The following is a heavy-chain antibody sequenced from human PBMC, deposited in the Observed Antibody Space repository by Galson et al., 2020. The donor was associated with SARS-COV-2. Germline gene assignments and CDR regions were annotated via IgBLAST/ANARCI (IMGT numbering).Heavy chain of an antibody. CDR2: VSISGNT. D-gene: IGHD4-17*01. CDR3: ARWNIDMTTTDAFDI. V-gene: IGHV4-61*02. J-gene: IGHJ3*02. Sequence: SETLSLTCTVSGASISMDNSYWTWIRQPPGKGLEWIGRVSISGNTNYRPSLKSRVSISIDTSRNQFSLKLSSVTAADTAVYYFARWNIDMTTTDAFDIWGRGTMVTVSS. CDR1: GASISMDNSY.